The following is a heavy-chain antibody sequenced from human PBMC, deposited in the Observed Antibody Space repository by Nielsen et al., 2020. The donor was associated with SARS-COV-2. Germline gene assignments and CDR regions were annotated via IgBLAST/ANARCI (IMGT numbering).Heavy chain of an antibody. Sequence: GESLKISCAASGFTFRSYAMHWVRQAPGKGLEWVSTFSDNDCPTYHAASVKGRFTISRDNSNSTLFLQMNSLRVEYTALYYCAKGSDFTGFDSWGRGTLVTVSS. J-gene: IGHJ4*02. CDR1: GFTFRSYA. V-gene: IGHV3-23*01. CDR2: FSDNDCPT. D-gene: IGHD1-14*01. CDR3: AKGSDFTGFDS.